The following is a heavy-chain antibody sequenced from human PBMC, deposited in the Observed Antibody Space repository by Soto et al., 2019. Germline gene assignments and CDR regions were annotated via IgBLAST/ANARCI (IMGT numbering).Heavy chain of an antibody. CDR1: GYPVTAYY. J-gene: IGHJ3*02. CDR2: INPATAAT. CDR3: ARGGGFGVAGSAAVDM. V-gene: IGHV1-2*02. D-gene: IGHD3-3*01. Sequence: QLHLVQSGAVVKKPGASVTVSCSASGYPVTAYYMHWVRQAPGRGLEWMGGINPATAATKYTQTSRGKATMTRAPTMSTLFMELSGLTSEATGVLYGARGGGFGVAGSAAVDMWGQGTVVTVSS.